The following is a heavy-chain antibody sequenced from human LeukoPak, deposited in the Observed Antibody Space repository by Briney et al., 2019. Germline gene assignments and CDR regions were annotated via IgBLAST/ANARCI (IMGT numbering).Heavy chain of an antibody. CDR3: ARAHQGDAFDI. CDR1: GGSISSYY. J-gene: IGHJ3*02. CDR2: IYYSGST. V-gene: IGHV4-59*01. Sequence: PSETLSLTCTVSGGSISSYYWSWIRQPPGKGLEWIGYIYYSGSTIYNPSLKSRVTISVDTSKNQFSLKLSSVTAADTAVYYCARAHQGDAFDIWGQGTMVTVSS.